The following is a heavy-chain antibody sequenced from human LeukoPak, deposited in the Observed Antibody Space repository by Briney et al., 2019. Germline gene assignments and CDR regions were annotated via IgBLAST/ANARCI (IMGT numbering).Heavy chain of an antibody. CDR2: IYHSGST. V-gene: IGHV4-4*02. Sequence: SGTLSLTCAVSGGSISSSNWWSWVRQPPGKGLEWIGEIYHSGSTNYNPPLKSRVTISVDKPKNQFSLKLSSVTAADTAVYYCARDLTGYCSSTSCYSRGLDYWGQGTLVTVSS. J-gene: IGHJ4*02. CDR3: ARDLTGYCSSTSCYSRGLDY. D-gene: IGHD2-2*02. CDR1: GGSISSSNW.